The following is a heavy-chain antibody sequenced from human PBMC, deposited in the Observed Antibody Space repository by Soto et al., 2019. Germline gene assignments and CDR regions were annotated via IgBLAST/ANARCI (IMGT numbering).Heavy chain of an antibody. V-gene: IGHV4-59*01. CDR1: GGSISSYY. CDR3: AREVQNYYDSSGYYYFDY. Sequence: SETLSLTCTVSGGSISSYYWSWIRQPPGKGLEWIGYIYYSVSTNYNPSLKSRVTISVDTSKNQFSLKLSSVTAADTAVYYCAREVQNYYDSSGYYYFDYWGQGTLVTVSS. CDR2: IYYSVST. J-gene: IGHJ4*02. D-gene: IGHD3-22*01.